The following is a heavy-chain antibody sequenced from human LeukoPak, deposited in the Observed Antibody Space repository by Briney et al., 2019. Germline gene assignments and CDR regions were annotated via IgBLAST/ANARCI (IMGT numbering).Heavy chain of an antibody. CDR3: ANAGRCSSTSCYTNYYYYMDV. Sequence: PGGSLRLSCAASGFTFSSYAMSWVRQAPGKGLEWVSAISGSGGSTYYADSVKGRFTISRDNSKNTLYLQMNSLRAEDTAVYYCANAGRCSSTSCYTNYYYYMDVWGKGTTVTVSS. CDR1: GFTFSSYA. CDR2: ISGSGGST. V-gene: IGHV3-23*01. D-gene: IGHD2-2*02. J-gene: IGHJ6*03.